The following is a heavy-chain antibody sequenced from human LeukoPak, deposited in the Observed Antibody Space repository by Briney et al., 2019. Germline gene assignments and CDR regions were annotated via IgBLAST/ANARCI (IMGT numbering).Heavy chain of an antibody. J-gene: IGHJ4*02. CDR1: GYSFTSNW. CDR2: IFPGDSDT. Sequence: GESLKISCEGSGYSFTSNWIAWVRQTPGKGLEWMGTIFPGDSDTRYSPSFQGQVTISADKSISTAYLQWSSLKASDTAMYYCARHLLLGYCSSTSCLNYFDYWGQGTLVTVSS. V-gene: IGHV5-51*01. D-gene: IGHD2-2*01. CDR3: ARHLLLGYCSSTSCLNYFDY.